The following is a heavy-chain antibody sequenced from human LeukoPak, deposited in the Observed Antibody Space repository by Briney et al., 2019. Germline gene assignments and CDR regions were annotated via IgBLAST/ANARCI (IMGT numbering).Heavy chain of an antibody. V-gene: IGHV4-39*07. CDR2: IYYSGST. CDR3: ARDSISSGYDYVHAFDI. CDR1: GGSISSSNYY. J-gene: IGHJ3*02. D-gene: IGHD5-12*01. Sequence: SETLSLTCTVSGGSISSSNYYWGWIRQSPGKGLEWIGSIYYSGSTNYNPSLKSRVTISVDTSKNQFSLKLSSVTAADTAVYYCARDSISSGYDYVHAFDIWGQGTMVTVSS.